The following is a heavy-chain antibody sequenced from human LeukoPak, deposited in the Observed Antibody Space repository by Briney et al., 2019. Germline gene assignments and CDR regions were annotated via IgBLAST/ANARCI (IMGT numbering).Heavy chain of an antibody. J-gene: IGHJ5*02. V-gene: IGHV1-2*02. CDR2: INPNTGGT. CDR1: GYSFTGYY. Sequence: ASVKVSCTASGYSFTGYYMHWVRQAPGQRLEWMGWINPNTGGTNYAQKFKGRVTMTRDTSISTAYMELSSLRSDDTAVYYCARDYIAVAVLGPDVTWFDPWGQGTLVTVSS. D-gene: IGHD6-19*01. CDR3: ARDYIAVAVLGPDVTWFDP.